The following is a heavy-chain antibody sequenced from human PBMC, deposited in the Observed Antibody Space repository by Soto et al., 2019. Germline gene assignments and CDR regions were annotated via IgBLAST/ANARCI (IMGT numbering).Heavy chain of an antibody. D-gene: IGHD4-17*01. CDR3: ATATTVATGWYFDL. CDR2: INAVNGNT. J-gene: IGHJ2*01. Sequence: QVQLVQSGAEVKKTGASVKVSCQASGYHFSNYAMHWVRQAPGQRLEWVGRINAVNGNTKYSEKFPDRVTIMRDTSASTAYMELNSLRAEDTAVYYCATATTVATGWYFDLWGRDTLVTVSS. V-gene: IGHV1-3*01. CDR1: GYHFSNYA.